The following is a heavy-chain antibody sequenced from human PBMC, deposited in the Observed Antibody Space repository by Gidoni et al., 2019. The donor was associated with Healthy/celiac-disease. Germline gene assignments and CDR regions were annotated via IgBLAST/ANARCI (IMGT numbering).Heavy chain of an antibody. V-gene: IGHV4-34*01. CDR2: INHSGSN. D-gene: IGHD2-21*01. J-gene: IGHJ6*02. Sequence: QVQLQQWGAVLLKPSETLSLTCAAYGGSFSGSYWSWIRQPRGTGLEWIGEINHSGSNNHNPSLKSRVNISVDTSKNQFSLKVSSVTAADTAVYYCARGKVGSAVVVIARGYGMDVWGQGTTVTVSS. CDR3: ARGKVGSAVVVIARGYGMDV. CDR1: GGSFSGSY.